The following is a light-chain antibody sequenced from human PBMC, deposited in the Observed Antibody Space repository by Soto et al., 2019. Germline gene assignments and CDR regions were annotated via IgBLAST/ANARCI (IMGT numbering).Light chain of an antibody. Sequence: DIQMTHCPSSLSASVADRVTITCRASQSIRRSLNWYQQKPGKAPKLLIYAASSLQSGVPSRFSGSGYGKDFTLTITSLQSEDFAIYYCKQSYSSPRTFGQGTKVEIX. CDR1: QSIRRS. V-gene: IGKV1-39*01. J-gene: IGKJ1*01. CDR2: AAS. CDR3: KQSYSSPRT.